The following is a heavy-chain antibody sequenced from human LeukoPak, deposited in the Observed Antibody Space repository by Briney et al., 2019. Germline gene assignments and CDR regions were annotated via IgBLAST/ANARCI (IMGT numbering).Heavy chain of an antibody. Sequence: PSETLSLTCAVYGGSFSGYYWSWIRQPPGKGLEWIGEINHSGSTNYNPSLKSRVTISVDPSKNQFSLKLSSVTAADTAVYYCARAPYSSGWYGTAGYFDYWGQGTLVTVSS. D-gene: IGHD6-19*01. J-gene: IGHJ4*02. CDR2: INHSGST. V-gene: IGHV4-34*01. CDR1: GGSFSGYY. CDR3: ARAPYSSGWYGTAGYFDY.